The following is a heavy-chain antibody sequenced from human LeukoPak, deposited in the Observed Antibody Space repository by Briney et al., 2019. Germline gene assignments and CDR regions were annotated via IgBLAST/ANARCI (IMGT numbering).Heavy chain of an antibody. Sequence: GGSLRLSCAASGFTFRNYGMSWIRQAPGKGLEWVSDISGSGSTAFFADSVRGRFTISRDNSKNTLYLQMNSLRAEDAAVYFCAKAPVTSCRGAYCYPFDSWGQGTLVTVSS. CDR3: AKAPVTSCRGAYCYPFDS. J-gene: IGHJ4*02. V-gene: IGHV3-23*01. D-gene: IGHD2-21*01. CDR2: ISGSGSTA. CDR1: GFTFRNYG.